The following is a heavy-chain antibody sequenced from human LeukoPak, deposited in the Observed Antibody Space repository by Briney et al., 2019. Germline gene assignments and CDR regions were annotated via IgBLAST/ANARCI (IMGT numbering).Heavy chain of an antibody. CDR2: IKQDGSEK. V-gene: IGHV3-7*01. CDR3: ARDLGAPEH. J-gene: IGHJ1*01. Sequence: PGGSLRLSCVASGSTLRSYSMNWVRQAPGKGLEWVANIKQDGSEKYYVDPVKGRFTISRDNAKNSLYLQMNSLRAEDTAVYYCARDLGAPEHWGQGTLVTVSS. D-gene: IGHD3-16*01. CDR1: GSTLRSYS.